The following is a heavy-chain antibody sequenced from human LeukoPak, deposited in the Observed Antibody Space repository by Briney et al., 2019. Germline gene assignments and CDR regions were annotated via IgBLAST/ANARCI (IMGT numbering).Heavy chain of an antibody. J-gene: IGHJ4*02. V-gene: IGHV3-33*01. CDR2: IWYDGSGK. CDR1: GFTFNSYG. D-gene: IGHD3-10*01. Sequence: GGSLRLSCAASGFTFNSYGMHGVRQAPGKGLEWVAIIWYDGSGKYYADSVKGRFTISRDNSKNTLYLQMNSLRAEDTAVYYCARGGNMVRGVIDFDYWGQGTLATVSS. CDR3: ARGGNMVRGVIDFDY.